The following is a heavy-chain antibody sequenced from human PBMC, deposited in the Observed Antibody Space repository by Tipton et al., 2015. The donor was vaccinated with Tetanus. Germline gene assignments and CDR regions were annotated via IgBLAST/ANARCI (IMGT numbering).Heavy chain of an antibody. CDR2: IYYLGAT. CDR3: ARELRGSVAGSGGDC. Sequence: TLSLTCTVSGGSISSSDYYWGWIRQPPGKGLEWIGTIYYLGATQYNPSLKSRVTISVDTSKNQFSLKMTPVTAADTAVYYCARELRGSVAGSGGDCWGQGTLVTVSS. V-gene: IGHV4-39*02. J-gene: IGHJ4*02. CDR1: GGSISSSDYY. D-gene: IGHD6-19*01.